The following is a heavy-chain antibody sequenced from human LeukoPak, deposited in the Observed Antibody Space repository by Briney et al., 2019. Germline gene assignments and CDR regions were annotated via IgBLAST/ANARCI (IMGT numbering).Heavy chain of an antibody. V-gene: IGHV3-53*01. CDR1: EFTVSRNY. Sequence: GGSLRLSCTASEFTVSRNYMLWFRQAPGKGLEWVSLIFSNGDTHYADSVKGRFTISRDTSRNTVSLQMNSLRVEDTAMYYCTRDQMNYWGQGTLVTVSS. CDR3: TRDQMNY. J-gene: IGHJ4*02. CDR2: IFSNGDT. D-gene: IGHD5-24*01.